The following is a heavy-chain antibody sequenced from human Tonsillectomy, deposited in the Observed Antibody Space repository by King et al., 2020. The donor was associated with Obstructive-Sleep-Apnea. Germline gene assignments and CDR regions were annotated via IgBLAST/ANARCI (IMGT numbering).Heavy chain of an antibody. J-gene: IGHJ3*02. V-gene: IGHV3-21*01. CDR2: ISSSSSYI. CDR3: ARDLSSSWSRTFAI. D-gene: IGHD6-13*01. Sequence: VQLVESGGGLVKPGGSLRLSCAASGFTFSSYSMNWVRQAPGKGLEWVSSISSSSSYIYYADSVKGRFTISRDNAKNSLYLQMNSLRAEDTAVYYCARDLSSSWSRTFAIWGQGTMVTVSS. CDR1: GFTFSSYS.